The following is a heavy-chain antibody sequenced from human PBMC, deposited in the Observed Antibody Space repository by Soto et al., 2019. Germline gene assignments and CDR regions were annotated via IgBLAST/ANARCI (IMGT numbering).Heavy chain of an antibody. CDR1: GGSISSYY. CDR2: IYYSGCT. D-gene: IGHD1-7*01. V-gene: IGHV4-59*01. Sequence: SEPLSLTCNVSGGSISSYYWSWIRQPPGKGLEWIGYIYYSGCTNYNPSLKSRVTISVDTSKNQFSLKLSSATAADSAVYYCARGRTTLVTFFDYWGQGTRVTVSS. J-gene: IGHJ4*02. CDR3: ARGRTTLVTFFDY.